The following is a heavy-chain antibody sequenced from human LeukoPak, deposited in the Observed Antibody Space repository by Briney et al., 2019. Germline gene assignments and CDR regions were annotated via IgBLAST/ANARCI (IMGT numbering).Heavy chain of an antibody. CDR1: GFTFSSYG. CDR2: IRYDGSNK. D-gene: IGHD3-22*01. V-gene: IGHV3-33*01. Sequence: PGRSLRLSCAASGFTFSSYGMHWVRQAPGKGLEWVAVIRYDGSNKYYADSVKGRFTISRGNSKNTLFLQMNSLRAEDTAVYYCARGRYDGGGYYLDYWGQGTLVTVSS. J-gene: IGHJ4*02. CDR3: ARGRYDGGGYYLDY.